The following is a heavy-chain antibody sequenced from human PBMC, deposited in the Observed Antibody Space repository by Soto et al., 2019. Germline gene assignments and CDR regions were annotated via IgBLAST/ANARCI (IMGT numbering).Heavy chain of an antibody. Sequence: EVQLLESGGGLVQPGGSLRLSCAASGFTFSSYAMSWVRQAPGKGLEWVSAISGSGGSTYYADSVKGRFTISRDNSKNTLYLQMNSLRAEDTAVYYCAKAYGSSSFYYYYYMDVWGKGTTVTVSS. CDR3: AKAYGSSSFYYYYYMDV. CDR1: GFTFSSYA. CDR2: ISGSGGST. D-gene: IGHD6-6*01. V-gene: IGHV3-23*01. J-gene: IGHJ6*03.